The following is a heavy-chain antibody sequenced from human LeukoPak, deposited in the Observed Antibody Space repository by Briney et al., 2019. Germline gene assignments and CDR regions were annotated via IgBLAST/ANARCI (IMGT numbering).Heavy chain of an antibody. J-gene: IGHJ6*03. D-gene: IGHD3-10*01. CDR3: ARGLREFGYYYYYMDV. CDR1: GGSFSGYY. V-gene: IGHV4-34*01. CDR2: MNHSGRT. Sequence: SETLSLTCAVYGGSFSGYYWSWIRQPPGKGLEWIGEMNHSGRTNYNPSLKSRVIISVDMSKNQFSLKLSSVTAADTAVYYCARGLREFGYYYYYMDVWGKGTTVTVSS.